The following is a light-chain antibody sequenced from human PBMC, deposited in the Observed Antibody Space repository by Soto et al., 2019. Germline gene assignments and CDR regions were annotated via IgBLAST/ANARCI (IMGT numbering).Light chain of an antibody. V-gene: IGKV3-20*01. CDR1: QSVSSN. CDR2: GTS. J-gene: IGKJ1*01. CDR3: QQFGSSPWT. Sequence: EIVMTQSPATLSVSPGERATLSCRASQSVSSNLAWYQQKPGQAPRLLISGTSNRATGIPDRFSGSGSGRDFTLTISRLEPEDFAVYFCQQFGSSPWTFGQGTKVDIK.